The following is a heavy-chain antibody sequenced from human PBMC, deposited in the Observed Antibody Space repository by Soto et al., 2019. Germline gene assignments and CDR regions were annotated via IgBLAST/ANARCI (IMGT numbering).Heavy chain of an antibody. Sequence: QVQLVESGGGVVQPGRSLRLSCAASGFTFSSYGMHWVRQAPGKGLEWVAVISYDGSNKYYADSVKGRFTISRDNSKNTLYLQMTSLRAEDTAVYYCAKHQQQLASNFDYWGQGTLVTASS. CDR3: AKHQQQLASNFDY. CDR1: GFTFSSYG. CDR2: ISYDGSNK. J-gene: IGHJ4*02. D-gene: IGHD6-13*01. V-gene: IGHV3-30*18.